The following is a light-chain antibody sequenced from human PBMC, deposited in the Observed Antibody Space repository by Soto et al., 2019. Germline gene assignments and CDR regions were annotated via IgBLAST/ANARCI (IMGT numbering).Light chain of an antibody. Sequence: EIVLTQSPGTLSLSPGERATLSCRASQSFSSSYLAWYQQKPGQAPRLLIYGASSRATGIPDRFSGSGSGTDFTLNISRLEPEDVAVYYCQQYGTSITFGQGTRLEI. CDR2: GAS. CDR1: QSFSSSY. CDR3: QQYGTSIT. J-gene: IGKJ5*01. V-gene: IGKV3-20*01.